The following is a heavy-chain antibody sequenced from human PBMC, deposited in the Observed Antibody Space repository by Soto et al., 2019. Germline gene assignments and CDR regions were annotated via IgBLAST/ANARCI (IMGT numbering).Heavy chain of an antibody. V-gene: IGHV3-66*01. CDR3: ARGNYASFFYYYYMDV. J-gene: IGHJ6*03. CDR1: GFTVSSNY. CDR2: IYSGGST. Sequence: GGSLRLSCAASGFTVSSNYMSWFRQAPGKGLEWVSVIYSGGSTYYADSVKGRFTISRDNSKNTLYLQMNSLRAEDTAVYYCARGNYASFFYYYYMDVWGKGTTVTVSS. D-gene: IGHD1-7*01.